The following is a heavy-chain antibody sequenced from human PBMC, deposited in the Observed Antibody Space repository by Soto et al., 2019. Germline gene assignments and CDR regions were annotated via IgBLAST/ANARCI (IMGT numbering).Heavy chain of an antibody. J-gene: IGHJ4*02. V-gene: IGHV3-21*01. Sequence: GGSLRLSCAASGFTFSGYSMNWVRQAPGKGLEWVSSISSSSTYIYYADSVKGRFTISRDNAKNSLYLQMNSLRGEDTAVYYCARDRTSTSCYAYWGQGTLVTVSS. D-gene: IGHD2-2*01. CDR2: ISSSSTYI. CDR3: ARDRTSTSCYAY. CDR1: GFTFSGYS.